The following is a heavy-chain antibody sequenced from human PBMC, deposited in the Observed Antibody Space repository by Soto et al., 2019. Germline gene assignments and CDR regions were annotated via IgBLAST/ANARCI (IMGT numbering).Heavy chain of an antibody. D-gene: IGHD5-12*01. V-gene: IGHV3-21*01. Sequence: GGSLRLSCAASGFTFSSYSMNWVRQAPGKGLESVSSISSSSSYIYYADSVKGRFTISRDNAKNSLYLQMNSLRAEDTAVYYCARDSTHVWWPPMPNYYYYGMDVWGQGTTVTVYS. CDR2: ISSSSSYI. CDR3: ARDSTHVWWPPMPNYYYYGMDV. J-gene: IGHJ6*02. CDR1: GFTFSSYS.